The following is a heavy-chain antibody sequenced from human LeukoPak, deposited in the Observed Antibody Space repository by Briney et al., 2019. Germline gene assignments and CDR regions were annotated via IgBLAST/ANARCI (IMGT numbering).Heavy chain of an antibody. CDR1: GFSFSSYW. V-gene: IGHV4-4*02. CDR3: ARARSLGYMDV. D-gene: IGHD6-13*01. J-gene: IGHJ6*03. Sequence: GSLRLSCVASGFSFSSYWMSWVRQSPGKGLEWIGEIHHSGSTNYNPSLKSRVTILVDKSKNQFPLKLSTVTAADTAVYYCARARSLGYMDVWGKGTTVTVSS. CDR2: IHHSGST.